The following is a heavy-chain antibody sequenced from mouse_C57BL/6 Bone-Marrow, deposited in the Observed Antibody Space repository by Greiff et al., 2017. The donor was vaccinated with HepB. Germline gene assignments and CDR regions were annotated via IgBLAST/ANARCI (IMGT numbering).Heavy chain of an antibody. CDR3: ARDGGYRVTH. Sequence: EVQLQESGPGLVKPSQSLSLTCSVTGYSITSGYYWNWIRQFPGNKLEWMGYISYDGSNNYNPSLKNRISITRDTSKNQFFLKLNSVTTEDTATYYCARDGGYRVTHWGQGTTLTVSS. CDR2: ISYDGSN. CDR1: GYSITSGYY. J-gene: IGHJ2*01. D-gene: IGHD2-2*01. V-gene: IGHV3-6*01.